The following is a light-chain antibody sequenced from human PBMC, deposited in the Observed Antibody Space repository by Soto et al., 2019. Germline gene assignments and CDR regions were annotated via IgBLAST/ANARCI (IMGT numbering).Light chain of an antibody. V-gene: IGLV2-14*01. CDR2: EVS. CDR1: SGDVGGYNY. CDR3: SSYTSRSTVV. J-gene: IGLJ1*01. Sequence: QSARTQPASVSGSPGQSITISCAGASGDVGGYNYVSWYQQHPGKAPKVMIYEVSNRPSGVSNRFSGSKSGNTASLTISGLQAEDEANYYCSSYTSRSTVVFGTGTKVTVL.